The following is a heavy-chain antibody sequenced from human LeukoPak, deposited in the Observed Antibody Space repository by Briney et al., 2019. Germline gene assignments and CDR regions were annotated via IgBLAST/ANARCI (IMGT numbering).Heavy chain of an antibody. CDR1: GYTFTGYY. CDR3: ASALIAVDGTSFDS. V-gene: IGHV1-2*02. D-gene: IGHD6-19*01. CDR2: INPNSGGT. J-gene: IGHJ4*02. Sequence: ASVKVSCKTPGYTFTGYYMHWVRQAPGQGLEWMAWINPNSGGTNSAQKFQGRVTMTRDTSISTAYMELSSLRSDDTAVYYCASALIAVDGTSFDSWGQGTLVTVSS.